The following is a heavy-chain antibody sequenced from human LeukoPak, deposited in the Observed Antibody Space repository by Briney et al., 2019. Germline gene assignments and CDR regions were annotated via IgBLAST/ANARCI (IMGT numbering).Heavy chain of an antibody. CDR3: VRDAYYYDKVGYFDY. CDR2: ISAHNGST. CDR1: GYSFTSYG. J-gene: IGHJ4*02. D-gene: IGHD3-22*01. V-gene: IGHV1-18*01. Sequence: ASVKVSCKASGYSFTSYGISWVRQAPGEGLEWMGWISAHNGSTHYAQKFQGRVTVTTDTATTTAYMELRSLRSDDTAVYYCVRDAYYYDKVGYFDYWGQGTLVTVSS.